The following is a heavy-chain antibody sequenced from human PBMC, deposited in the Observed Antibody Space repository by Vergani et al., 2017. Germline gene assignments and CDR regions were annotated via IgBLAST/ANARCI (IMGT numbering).Heavy chain of an antibody. J-gene: IGHJ4*02. CDR1: GSPVSSGSYY. D-gene: IGHD4-17*01. CDR2: IYYSGST. V-gene: IGHV4-61*01. Sequence: QVQLQESGPGLVKPSETLSLPCTVSGSPVSSGSYYWSWLRQPPGKGLEWIGYIYYSGSTNYNPSLKSRFTISVDTSKNQFSLKLSSVTAADTAVYYCAGDYGDYAYYFDDWGQGTLVTVSS. CDR3: AGDYGDYAYYFDD.